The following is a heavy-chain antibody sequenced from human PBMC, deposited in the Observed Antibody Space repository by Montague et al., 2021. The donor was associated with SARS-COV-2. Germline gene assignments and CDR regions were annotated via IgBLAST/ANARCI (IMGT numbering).Heavy chain of an antibody. CDR3: VRGGSGYSFDS. V-gene: IGHV4-59*13. Sequence: SETLSLTCSLSGGSIRRYYWSWIRQPPGKGLEWIGYIYYTGVTSXTPSLRRRVAISVGASKEQFSLRLSSVTAADTAMYFCVRGGSGYSFDSWGQGIQVTVSS. D-gene: IGHD3-22*01. CDR1: GGSIRRYY. CDR2: IYYTGVT. J-gene: IGHJ4*02.